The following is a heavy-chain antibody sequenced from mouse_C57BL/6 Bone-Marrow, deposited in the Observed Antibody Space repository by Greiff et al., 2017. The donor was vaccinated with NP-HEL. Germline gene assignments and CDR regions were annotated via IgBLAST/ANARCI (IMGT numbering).Heavy chain of an antibody. D-gene: IGHD6-1*01. V-gene: IGHV1-78*01. CDR1: GYTFTDYT. CDR2: IYPGDGGT. Sequence: QVQLQQSDAELVKPGASVKLSCKVSGYTFTDYTIHWMKQRPEQGLEWIGYIYPGDGGTKYNEKFKGKATLTADKSSSTSYMQHIRLTSEDSAVYFCANASRGAMDYWGQGTSVTVSS. CDR3: ANASRGAMDY. J-gene: IGHJ4*01.